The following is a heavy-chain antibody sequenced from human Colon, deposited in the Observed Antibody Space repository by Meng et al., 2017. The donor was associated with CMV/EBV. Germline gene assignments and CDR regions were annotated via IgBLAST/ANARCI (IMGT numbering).Heavy chain of an antibody. J-gene: IGHJ4*02. D-gene: IGHD2-2*02. CDR3: ARGRTCSITSCYRGPSLDY. CDR1: NW. CDR2: IYSSGEL. Sequence: NWWHWVRQAPGKGLEWIGEIYSSGELNYHPSLKSRVTISMENSKNQFSLKLNSVTAADTAVYYCARGRTCSITSCYRGPSLDYWGQGTLVTVSS. V-gene: IGHV4/OR15-8*02.